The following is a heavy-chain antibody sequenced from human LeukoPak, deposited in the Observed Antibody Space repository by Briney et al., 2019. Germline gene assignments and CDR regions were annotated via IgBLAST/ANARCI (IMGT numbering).Heavy chain of an antibody. CDR3: ARERESGRSDAFDL. D-gene: IGHD3-10*01. V-gene: IGHV1-2*02. CDR1: GYIFTGYY. Sequence: ASVKVSCKTCGYIFTGYYIHWVRQAPGQGLEWMGWINPNTGGTNYAQDFQGRVTMTRDTYVTTAYMELRSLRSDDTAVFFCARERESGRSDAFDLWGQGTMVTVSS. CDR2: INPNTGGT. J-gene: IGHJ3*01.